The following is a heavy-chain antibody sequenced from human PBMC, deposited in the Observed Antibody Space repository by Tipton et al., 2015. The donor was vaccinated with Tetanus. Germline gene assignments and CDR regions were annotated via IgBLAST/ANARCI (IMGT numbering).Heavy chain of an antibody. V-gene: IGHV4-39*02. D-gene: IGHD3-16*02. CDR3: ARLIMITLGGVIELWYFDL. Sequence: GLVKPSETLSLTCIVSGGSLRSSDYYGAWVRQSPVKGLEWIGSVSYSGRTYYNPSLKSRLNLSVDTSKKDFSMRLRSVTAADTAVYYCARLIMITLGGVIELWYFDLWGRGTLLTVSS. CDR1: GGSLRSSDYY. J-gene: IGHJ2*01. CDR2: VSYSGRT.